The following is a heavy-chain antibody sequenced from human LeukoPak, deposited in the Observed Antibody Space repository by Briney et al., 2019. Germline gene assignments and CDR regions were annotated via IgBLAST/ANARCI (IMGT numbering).Heavy chain of an antibody. J-gene: IGHJ4*02. CDR1: GYSIGSGYY. V-gene: IGHV4-38-2*02. Sequence: SETLSLTCTVSGYSIGSGYYWGWIRPPPGKGLEWSGSIYHSGSTYYNPSLKSRVTISVDTSKNQFSLKLSSVTAADTAVYYCARHVVRGVINADYWGQGTLVTVSS. CDR3: ARHVVRGVINADY. CDR2: IYHSGST. D-gene: IGHD3-10*01.